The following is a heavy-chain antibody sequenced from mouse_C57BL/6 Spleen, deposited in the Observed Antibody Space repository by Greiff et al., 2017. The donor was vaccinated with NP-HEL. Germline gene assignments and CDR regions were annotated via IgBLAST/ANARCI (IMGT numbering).Heavy chain of an antibody. D-gene: IGHD1-1*01. CDR1: GYTFTSYW. J-gene: IGHJ2*01. Sequence: QVQLQQSGAELVKPGASVKMSCKASGYTFTSYWITWVKQRPGQGLEWIGDIYAGSGSTNYNEKFKRKATLTVDTSSSTAYMQLGSLASEDSAVYCCARDGGLFGGDYWGQGTTLTVSS. CDR2: IYAGSGST. CDR3: ARDGGLFGGDY. V-gene: IGHV1-55*01.